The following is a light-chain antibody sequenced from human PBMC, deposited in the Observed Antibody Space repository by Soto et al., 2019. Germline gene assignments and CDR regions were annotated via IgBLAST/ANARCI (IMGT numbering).Light chain of an antibody. Sequence: LLTQSPAILSLSPGETATLSCRAGQPIRNDLGWYQQRPGQAPRLLIYGASNRATGIPDRFSGSGSGTDFTLTIARLAPEDFAIYYCQQRAVWPLSFGGGTKV. V-gene: IGKV3-11*01. CDR3: QQRAVWPLS. J-gene: IGKJ4*01. CDR1: QPIRND. CDR2: GAS.